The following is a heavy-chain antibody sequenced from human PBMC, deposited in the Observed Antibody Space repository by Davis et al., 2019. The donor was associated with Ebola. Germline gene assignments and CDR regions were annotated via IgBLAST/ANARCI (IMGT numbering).Heavy chain of an antibody. CDR1: GYTFTSYY. J-gene: IGHJ5*02. CDR3: ARGETTVTTAWFDP. CDR2: INPNSGGT. Sequence: AASVKVSCKASGYTFTSYYMHWVRQAPGQGLEWMGWINPNSGGTNYAQKFQGWVTMTRDTSISTAYMELSRLRSDDTAVYYCARGETTVTTAWFDPWGQGTLVTVSS. V-gene: IGHV1-2*04. D-gene: IGHD4-11*01.